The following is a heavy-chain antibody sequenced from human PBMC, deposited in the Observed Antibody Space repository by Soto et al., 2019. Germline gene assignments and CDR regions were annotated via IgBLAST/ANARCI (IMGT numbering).Heavy chain of an antibody. J-gene: IGHJ4*02. CDR1: GFTFSSYS. CDR2: ISSSSSYI. Sequence: EVQLVESGGGLVKHGGSLRLSCAASGFTFSSYSMNWVRQAPGKGLEWVSSISSSSSYIYYADSVKGRFTISRDNAKNSLYLQMNSLRAEDTAVYYCARDLPSFDYWGQGTLVTVSS. V-gene: IGHV3-21*01. CDR3: ARDLPSFDY.